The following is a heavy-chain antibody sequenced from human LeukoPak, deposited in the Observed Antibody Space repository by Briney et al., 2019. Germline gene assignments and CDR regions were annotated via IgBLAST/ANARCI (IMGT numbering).Heavy chain of an antibody. CDR1: GYSFTNYG. V-gene: IGHV1-46*01. CDR3: ARAEVVARFDP. D-gene: IGHD2-15*01. CDR2: INPSGGST. Sequence: ASVKVSCKASGYSFTNYGISWVRQAPGQGLEWMGIINPSGGSTSYAQKFQGRVTMTRDMSTSTVYMELSSLRSDDTAVYYCARAEVVARFDPWGQGTLVTVSS. J-gene: IGHJ5*02.